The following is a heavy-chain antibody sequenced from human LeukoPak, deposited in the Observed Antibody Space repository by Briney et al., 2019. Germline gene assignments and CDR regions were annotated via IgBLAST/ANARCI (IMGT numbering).Heavy chain of an antibody. Sequence: SETLSLTCTVSGGSISSSSYYWSWIRQPPGKGLEWIGEINHSGIINYNPSLKSRFTISVDTSKNEFSLKVSSVTAADTAVYYCARRDYSNYANYYYYYMDVWGKGTTVTVSS. J-gene: IGHJ6*03. CDR3: ARRDYSNYANYYYYYMDV. V-gene: IGHV4-39*07. D-gene: IGHD4-11*01. CDR2: INHSGII. CDR1: GGSISSSSYY.